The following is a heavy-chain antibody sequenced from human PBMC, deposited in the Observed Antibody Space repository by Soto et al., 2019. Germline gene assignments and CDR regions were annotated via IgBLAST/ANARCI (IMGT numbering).Heavy chain of an antibody. Sequence: GGSLRLSCAASGFTFSSYSMNWVRQAPGKGLEWVSYISSSSSTIYYADSVKGQFTISRDNAKNSLYLQMNSLRAEDTAVYYCARDYYGSGSYYSNNYGMDVWGQGTTVTVSS. J-gene: IGHJ6*02. D-gene: IGHD3-10*01. CDR3: ARDYYGSGSYYSNNYGMDV. CDR2: ISSSSSTI. CDR1: GFTFSSYS. V-gene: IGHV3-48*01.